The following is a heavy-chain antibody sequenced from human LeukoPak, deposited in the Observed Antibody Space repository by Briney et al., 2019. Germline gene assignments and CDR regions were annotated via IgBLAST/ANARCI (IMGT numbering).Heavy chain of an antibody. V-gene: IGHV5-51*01. D-gene: IGHD3-9*01. Sequence: GESLKISCKGSGYSFTSYWIGWVRQMPGKGLEWMGIIYPGDSDTRYSPSFQGQVTISADKSISTTYLQWSSLKASDTAMYYCARTYYDILTGYPPDAFDIWGQGTMVTVSS. CDR3: ARTYYDILTGYPPDAFDI. J-gene: IGHJ3*02. CDR1: GYSFTSYW. CDR2: IYPGDSDT.